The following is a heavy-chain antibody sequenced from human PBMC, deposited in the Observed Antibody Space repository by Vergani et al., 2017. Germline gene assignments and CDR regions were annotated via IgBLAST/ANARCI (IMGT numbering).Heavy chain of an antibody. J-gene: IGHJ6*02. CDR2: ISAYNGNT. Sequence: QVQLVQSGAEVKKPGASVKVSCKASGYTFTSYGISWVRQAPGQGLEWMGWISAYNGNTNYAQKLQGRVTMTTDTSTSTAYMELRSLRSDDTAVYYCAGDPGGGXIVATNYYYYGMDVWGQGTTVTVSS. V-gene: IGHV1-18*01. CDR1: GYTFTSYG. D-gene: IGHD5-12*01. CDR3: AGDPGGGXIVATNYYYYGMDV.